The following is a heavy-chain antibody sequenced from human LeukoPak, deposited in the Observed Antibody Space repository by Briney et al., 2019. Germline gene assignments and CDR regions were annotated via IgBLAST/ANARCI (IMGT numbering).Heavy chain of an antibody. CDR2: ISYDGRIK. D-gene: IGHD6-13*01. CDR1: GYTFSDYA. CDR3: AKDLGSSWLADFYSYGMDV. Sequence: GGSLRLSCAASGYTFSDYAVHWVRQAPGKGLEWVAVISYDGRIKYYADSVKSRFTISRDNFKNTLYLQMNSLRPEDTALYYCAKDLGSSWLADFYSYGMDVWGQGTTVTVSS. J-gene: IGHJ6*02. V-gene: IGHV3-30*18.